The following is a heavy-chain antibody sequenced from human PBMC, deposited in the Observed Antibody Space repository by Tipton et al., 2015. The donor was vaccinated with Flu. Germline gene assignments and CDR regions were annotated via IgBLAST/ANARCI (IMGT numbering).Heavy chain of an antibody. J-gene: IGHJ4*02. CDR2: MYTSGST. V-gene: IGHV4-4*07. CDR3: ARDDSGFNDY. D-gene: IGHD3-22*01. CDR1: GGSMSSYY. Sequence: LRLSCTVSGGSMSSYYWAWIRQPAGKGLEWIGRMYTSGSTKYNPSLESRVTMSVDTSNNHFSLKLSSVTAADTAVYYCARDDSGFNDYWGPGTLVTVSS.